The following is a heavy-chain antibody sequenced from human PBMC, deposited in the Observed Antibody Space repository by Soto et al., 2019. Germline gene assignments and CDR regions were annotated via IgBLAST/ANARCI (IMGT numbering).Heavy chain of an antibody. CDR2: LTGSGDST. CDR3: AKGTAVTTGDMAY. CDR1: GFTFSSFA. V-gene: IGHV3-23*01. J-gene: IGHJ4*02. D-gene: IGHD4-17*01. Sequence: EVQLLESGGGLVQPGGSLRLSCAASGFTFSSFAMTWVRQAPGKGLEWVSSLTGSGDSTYYADSVKGRFTISRDNSKNTLYLQMNSLRADDTALYYCAKGTAVTTGDMAYWGQGTLVTLSS.